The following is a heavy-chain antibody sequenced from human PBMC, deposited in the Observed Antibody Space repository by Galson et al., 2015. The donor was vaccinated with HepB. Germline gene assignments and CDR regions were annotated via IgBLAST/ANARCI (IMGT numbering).Heavy chain of an antibody. CDR2: MNPNSGNT. Sequence: SVKVSCKASGYTFTSYDINWVRQATGQGLEWMGWMNPNSGNTGYAQKFQGRVTMTRNTSISTAYMELTSRRSEDTAVYYCARGSTLRLGECPPGGCHPDPWGQGTLVTVSS. CDR1: GYTFTSYD. CDR3: ARGSTLRLGECPPGGCHPDP. V-gene: IGHV1-8*01. D-gene: IGHD3-16*01. J-gene: IGHJ5*02.